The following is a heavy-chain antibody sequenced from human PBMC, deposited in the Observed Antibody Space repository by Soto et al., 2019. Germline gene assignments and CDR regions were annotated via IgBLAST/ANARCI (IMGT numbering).Heavy chain of an antibody. CDR1: GFTFSSYG. D-gene: IGHD6-19*01. J-gene: IGHJ1*01. V-gene: IGHV3-30*18. Sequence: QVQLVESGGGVVQPGRSLRLSCAASGFTFSSYGMHWVRQAPGKGLKWVAVISYDGSNKYYADSVKGRFTISRDNSKNTLYLQMNSLRAEDTAVYYCAKGGWSGWHTPYFQHWGQGTLVTVSS. CDR3: AKGGWSGWHTPYFQH. CDR2: ISYDGSNK.